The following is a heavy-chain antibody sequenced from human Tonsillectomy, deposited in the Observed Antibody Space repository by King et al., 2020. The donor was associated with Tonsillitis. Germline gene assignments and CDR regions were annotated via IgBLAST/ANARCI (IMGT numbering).Heavy chain of an antibody. J-gene: IGHJ4*02. Sequence: QLQESGPGLVKPSETLSLTCSVSGGSISSRNYYWGWIRQPPGKGLEWIGTIYYSGSTYYNPSLKSRVTISVNTSKNQFSLKMSSVTAADTAVYDCARRDYGAPLFDYCGQGTLVTVSS. CDR3: ARRDYGAPLFDY. V-gene: IGHV4-39*07. CDR2: IYYSGST. D-gene: IGHD4-17*01. CDR1: GGSISSRNYY.